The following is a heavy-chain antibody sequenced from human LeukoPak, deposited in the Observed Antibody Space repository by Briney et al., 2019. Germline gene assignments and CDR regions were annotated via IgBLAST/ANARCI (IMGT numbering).Heavy chain of an antibody. CDR2: ISYDGSNK. J-gene: IGHJ4*02. CDR1: GFTFSSYA. Sequence: GGSLRLSCAASGFTFSSYAMHWVRQAPGKGLEWVAVISYDGSNKYYADSVKGRFTISRDNSKNTLYLQMNSLRAEDTAVYYCARDNIGRVAGSFDYWGQGTLVTVSS. D-gene: IGHD6-19*01. V-gene: IGHV3-30*04. CDR3: ARDNIGRVAGSFDY.